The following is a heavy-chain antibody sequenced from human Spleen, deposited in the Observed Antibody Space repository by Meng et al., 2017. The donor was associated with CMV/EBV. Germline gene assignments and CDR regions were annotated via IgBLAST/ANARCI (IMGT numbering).Heavy chain of an antibody. CDR1: GFIFDNSV. CDR3: AKAGDIVVVPAAQPYRQYYFDY. D-gene: IGHD2-2*01. V-gene: IGHV3-20*04. J-gene: IGHJ4*02. CDR2: IDWSGGST. Sequence: GESLKISCAASGFIFDNSVMSWVRQAPGKGLEWVSGIDWSGGSTNYAHSVKGRFTISRDNSKNTLYLQMNSLRAEDTAVYYCAKAGDIVVVPAAQPYRQYYFDYWGQGTLVTVSS.